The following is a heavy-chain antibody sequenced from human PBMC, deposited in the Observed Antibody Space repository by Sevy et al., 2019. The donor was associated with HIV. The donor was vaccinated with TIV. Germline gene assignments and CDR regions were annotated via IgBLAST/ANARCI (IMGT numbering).Heavy chain of an antibody. Sequence: GGSLRLPCTASGFTFGDYCMSWVRQAPGKGLEWVAFLKSDVYGGTVDHAASVRGRFVISKDDSKAIAYLQMNDLKTEDTCVYYCTRWKAAQSIFDYWGQGALVTVSS. CDR3: TRWKAAQSIFDY. D-gene: IGHD6-13*01. CDR1: GFTFGDYC. V-gene: IGHV3-49*04. CDR2: LKSDVYGGTV. J-gene: IGHJ4*02.